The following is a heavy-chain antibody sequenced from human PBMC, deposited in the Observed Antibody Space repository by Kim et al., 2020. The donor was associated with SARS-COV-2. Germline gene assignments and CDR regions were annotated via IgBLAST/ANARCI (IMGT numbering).Heavy chain of an antibody. V-gene: IGHV6-1*01. D-gene: IGHD2-21*01. CDR1: GDSVSSDSGA. J-gene: IGHJ4*02. CDR2: TYYRSKWYN. CDR3: ARGLVSALDY. Sequence: SQTLSLTCAISGDSVSSDSGAWNWIRQSPSRGLEWLGRTYYRSKWYNDYALSVKSRITINPDTSKNQFSLQLDSVSPEDTAVYYCARGLVSALDYWGQGTLVTVSS.